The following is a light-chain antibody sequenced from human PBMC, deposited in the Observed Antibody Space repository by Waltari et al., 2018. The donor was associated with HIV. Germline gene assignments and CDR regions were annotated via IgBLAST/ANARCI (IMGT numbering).Light chain of an antibody. CDR3: AAWGNSLSLL. J-gene: IGLJ2*01. CDR2: RNN. CDR1: SSNIGSNY. V-gene: IGLV1-47*01. Sequence: HSVLTQPPSASGTHGQRVTISCSGSSSNIGSNYLYWSKHLTGTDPQLLPYRNNQRPSGVPDRYSGSNSGTSASLAISGLRSEDEADYYCAAWGNSLSLLFGGGTKLTVL.